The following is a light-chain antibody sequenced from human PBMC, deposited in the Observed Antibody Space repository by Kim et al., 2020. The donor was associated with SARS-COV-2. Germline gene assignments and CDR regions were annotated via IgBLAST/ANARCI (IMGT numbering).Light chain of an antibody. CDR2: DVS. CDR1: SRDVGGYSY. Sequence: QSALTPPASVSGSPGQSITISCTGTSRDVGGYSYVSWYQQHPGKAPKLMIYDVSNRPSGVSNRFSGSKSGNTASLTISGLQAEDEADYYCISFTRTSTWVFGGGTQLTVL. V-gene: IGLV2-14*03. CDR3: ISFTRTSTWV. J-gene: IGLJ3*02.